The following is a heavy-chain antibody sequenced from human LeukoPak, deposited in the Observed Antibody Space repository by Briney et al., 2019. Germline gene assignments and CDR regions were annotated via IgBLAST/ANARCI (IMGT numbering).Heavy chain of an antibody. Sequence: PGKSLRLSCTASGFTFSDYGMHWVRQPPGKGLEWVAIIWYDGSNKTYEDSVKGRFTISRDNSKNTLYLQMNSLRTEDTAVYYCAGGYCANAVCYPDHWGQGTLVTVSS. CDR3: AGGYCANAVCYPDH. V-gene: IGHV3-33*01. CDR2: IWYDGSNK. D-gene: IGHD2-8*01. J-gene: IGHJ4*02. CDR1: GFTFSDYG.